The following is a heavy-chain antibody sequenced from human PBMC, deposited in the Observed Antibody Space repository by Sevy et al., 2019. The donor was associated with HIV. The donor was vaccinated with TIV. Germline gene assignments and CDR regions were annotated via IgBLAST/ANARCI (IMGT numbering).Heavy chain of an antibody. CDR1: GDSIGSGDYD. J-gene: IGHJ4*02. D-gene: IGHD3-10*01. V-gene: IGHV4-39*01. CDR2: MYFNGRS. Sequence: SETLSLTCTVSGDSIGSGDYDWGWIRQPPGKGLQWIASMYFNGRSYYNPSLKSRVTISVDRHKSQFSLKLTSVTVSDTAIYCCARRGGLADRGFDFWGQGTLVTVSS. CDR3: ARRGGLADRGFDF.